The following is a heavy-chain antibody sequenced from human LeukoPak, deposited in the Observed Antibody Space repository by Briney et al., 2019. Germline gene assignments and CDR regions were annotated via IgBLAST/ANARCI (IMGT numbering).Heavy chain of an antibody. Sequence: SGTLSPTCDVSGNSISSGYWWSWVRQTPGKGLEWIGEIHRDGSTNYNPSLKSRVTISMDKSKNQFSVMLSPVTAADTAVYYCARNAYYSADYWGQGALVTVSS. CDR2: IHRDGST. J-gene: IGHJ4*02. CDR3: ARNAYYSADY. V-gene: IGHV4-4*02. CDR1: GNSISSGYW. D-gene: IGHD3-10*01.